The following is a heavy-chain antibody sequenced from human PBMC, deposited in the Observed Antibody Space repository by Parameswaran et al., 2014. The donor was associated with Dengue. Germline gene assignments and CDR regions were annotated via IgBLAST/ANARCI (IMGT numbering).Heavy chain of an antibody. CDR2: IYPGDSDT. D-gene: IGHD6-19*01. Sequence: PRKGLEWMGIIYPGDSDTRYSPSFQGQVTSSADKSISTVYLQWSSLKASDTAIYYCARPTDSSDQGEPFDVWGQGTMGHRLL. V-gene: IGHV5-51*01. CDR3: ARPTDSSDQGEPFDV. J-gene: IGHJ3*01.